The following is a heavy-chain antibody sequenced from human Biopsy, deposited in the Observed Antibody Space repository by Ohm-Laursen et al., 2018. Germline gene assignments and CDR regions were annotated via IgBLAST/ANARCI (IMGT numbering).Heavy chain of an antibody. J-gene: IGHJ4*02. V-gene: IGHV1-2*02. D-gene: IGHD2-8*01. Sequence: SVKVSCKASSYTFTDYNIHWMRQAPGQGLEWLGYINCKTGATNYAQKFQGTVTTTRDTSISKAYLALGSLRSADTAIYYCARDPLNGHKHFDYWGQGSLVTVSS. CDR1: SYTFTDYN. CDR3: ARDPLNGHKHFDY. CDR2: INCKTGAT.